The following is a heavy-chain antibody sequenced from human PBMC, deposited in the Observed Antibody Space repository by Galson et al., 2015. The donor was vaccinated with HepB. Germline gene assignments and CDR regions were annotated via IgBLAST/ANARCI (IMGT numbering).Heavy chain of an antibody. CDR3: AKDTSMIVVVMIFDY. J-gene: IGHJ4*02. CDR2: ISGSGGST. Sequence: SLRLSCAASGFTFSSYAMSWVRQAPGKGLEWVSAISGSGGSTYYADSVKGRFTISRDNSKNTLYLQMNSLRAEDTAVYYCAKDTSMIVVVMIFDYWGQGTLVTVSS. CDR1: GFTFSSYA. V-gene: IGHV3-23*01. D-gene: IGHD3-22*01.